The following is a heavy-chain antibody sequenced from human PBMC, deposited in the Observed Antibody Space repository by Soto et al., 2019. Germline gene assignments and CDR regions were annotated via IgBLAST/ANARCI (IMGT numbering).Heavy chain of an antibody. CDR1: GYSFTSYW. CDR3: ARQIDCSSNSCHYYYGMDV. D-gene: IGHD2-2*01. Sequence: PGESLKISCKGSGYSFTSYWISWVRQMPGKGLEWMGRIDPSDSYTNYSPSFQGHVTISADKSISTAYLQWSSLKASDTAMYYCARQIDCSSNSCHYYYGMDVWGQGTTVTVSS. CDR2: IDPSDSYT. V-gene: IGHV5-10-1*01. J-gene: IGHJ6*02.